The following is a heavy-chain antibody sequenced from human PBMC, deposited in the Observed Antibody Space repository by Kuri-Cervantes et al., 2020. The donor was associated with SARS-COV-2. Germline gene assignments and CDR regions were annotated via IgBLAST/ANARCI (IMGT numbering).Heavy chain of an antibody. CDR2: IDWDDDK. CDR1: GFSLTPSGMC. D-gene: IGHD4-11*01. J-gene: IGHJ4*02. V-gene: IGHV2-70*11. Sequence: GPRLVKPTQTLTLTCTFSGFSLTPSGMCVAWIRQPPGKALDWLARIDWDDDKYYKTSLNTRLSISKDTSKDQVVLTMTNMDPVDTATYYCVRIRAATVIADYWGQGTLDTVSS. CDR3: VRIRAATVIADY.